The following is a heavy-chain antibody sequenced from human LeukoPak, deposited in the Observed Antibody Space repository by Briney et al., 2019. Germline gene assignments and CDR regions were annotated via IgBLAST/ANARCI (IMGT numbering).Heavy chain of an antibody. J-gene: IGHJ4*02. CDR3: ARDAYSGYPADY. D-gene: IGHD5-12*01. CDR1: GYTFTSYY. CDR2: INPSGGST. V-gene: IGHV1-46*01. Sequence: GASVNVSCKASGYTFTSYYMHWVRQAPGQGLEWMGIINPSGGSTSYAQKFQGRVTMTRDTSTSTVYMELSSLRSEDTAVYYCARDAYSGYPADYWGQGTLVTVSS.